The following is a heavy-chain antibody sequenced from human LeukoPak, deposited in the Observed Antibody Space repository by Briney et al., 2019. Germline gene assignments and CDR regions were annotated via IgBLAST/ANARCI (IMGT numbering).Heavy chain of an antibody. D-gene: IGHD3-9*01. Sequence: SETLSLTCTVSGGSISSYYWSWIRQPPGKGLEWIGYIYYSGSTNYNPSLKSRVTVSVDTSKNQSSLKLSSVTAADTAVYYCARLWTYYDILTGYDYWGQGTLVTVSS. CDR2: IYYSGST. CDR3: ARLWTYYDILTGYDY. V-gene: IGHV4-59*08. J-gene: IGHJ4*02. CDR1: GGSISSYY.